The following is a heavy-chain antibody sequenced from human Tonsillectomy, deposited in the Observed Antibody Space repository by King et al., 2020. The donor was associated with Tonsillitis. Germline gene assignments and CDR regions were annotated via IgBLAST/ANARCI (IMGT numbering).Heavy chain of an antibody. D-gene: IGHD3-3*01. J-gene: IGHJ6*03. V-gene: IGHV3-30*01. CDR2: ISYVVSNK. Sequence: VQLVESGGGVVQPWRSLRLSGAASGFTFSSYAMHWVRQAPGKGPEWVAVISYVVSNKYYADSVKGRFTISRDNSKNTLYLQMNSLRAEDTAVYYCARDLKYDFWSGYSTHYYYYYMDVWGKGTTVTVSS. CDR1: GFTFSSYA. CDR3: ARDLKYDFWSGYSTHYYYYYMDV.